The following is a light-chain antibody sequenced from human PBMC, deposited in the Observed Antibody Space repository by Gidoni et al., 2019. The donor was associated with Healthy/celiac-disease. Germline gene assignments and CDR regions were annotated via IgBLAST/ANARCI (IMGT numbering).Light chain of an antibody. CDR2: YDS. V-gene: IGLV3-21*04. CDR1: NIGSKS. Sequence: SYVLTQPPPVSLAPGKTARITCGGNNIGSKSVHWYQQKPGQAPVLVIYYDSDRPSGIPERFSGSNSGNTATLTISRVEAGDEADYYCQVWDSSSDHWVFGGGTKLTVL. CDR3: QVWDSSSDHWV. J-gene: IGLJ3*02.